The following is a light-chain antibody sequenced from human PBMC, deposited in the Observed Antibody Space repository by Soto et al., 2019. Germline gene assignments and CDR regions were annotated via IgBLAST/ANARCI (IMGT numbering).Light chain of an antibody. CDR2: STS. J-gene: IGKJ2*01. CDR1: QSVSSSY. Sequence: VLTQSRAPLSLSPGKKATRSGRSSQSVSSSYLAWYQQKPGQAPRLLIYSTSIRATGIPGRFSGSVPGPDFTLTIRAVPPEDFAVYYCQEYNKWPPYTFSQGTKVNIK. CDR3: QEYNKWPPYT. V-gene: IGKV3D-15*03.